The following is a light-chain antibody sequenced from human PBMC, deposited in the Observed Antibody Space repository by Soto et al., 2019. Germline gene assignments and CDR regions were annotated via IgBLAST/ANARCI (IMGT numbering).Light chain of an antibody. CDR1: SGDVGGYNF. Sequence: LTQPASVSGSPGQSITISCTGTSGDVGGYNFVSWYQQQPGKAPKLMIYEVRTRPSGVSNRFSGSKSGNTASLTISGLQAEDEADYYCSSYTSSSTHYVFGTGTKVTVL. J-gene: IGLJ1*01. CDR2: EVR. CDR3: SSYTSSSTHYV. V-gene: IGLV2-14*01.